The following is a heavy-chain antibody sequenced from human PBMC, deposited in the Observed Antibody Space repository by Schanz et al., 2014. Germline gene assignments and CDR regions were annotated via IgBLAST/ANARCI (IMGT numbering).Heavy chain of an antibody. CDR3: ARDHPHRGVTGYYNDV. V-gene: IGHV3-48*02. CDR1: GFTVDSNY. J-gene: IGHJ6*02. CDR2: IGSSSTTM. D-gene: IGHD3-9*01. Sequence: DVQVVESGGDLVQPGGSLRLSCAASGFTVDSNYMSWVRQAPGKGLEWISYIGSSSTTMYYADSVKGRFTISRDNAKNSLYLQMNSLRDEDTAVYYCARDHPHRGVTGYYNDVWGQGTSVTVSS.